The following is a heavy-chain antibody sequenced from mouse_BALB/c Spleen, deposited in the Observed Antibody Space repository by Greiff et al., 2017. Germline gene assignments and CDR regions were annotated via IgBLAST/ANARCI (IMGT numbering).Heavy chain of an antibody. CDR1: GFTFNTNA. Sequence: EVQLVETGGGLVQPKGSLKLSCAASGFTFNTNAMNWVRQAPGKGLEWVARIRSKSNNYATYYADSVKDRFTISRDDSQSMLYLQMNNLKTEDTAMYYCVRGGTFAYWGQGTLVTVSA. D-gene: IGHD1-1*02. J-gene: IGHJ3*01. CDR2: IRSKSNNYAT. CDR3: VRGGTFAY. V-gene: IGHV10S3*01.